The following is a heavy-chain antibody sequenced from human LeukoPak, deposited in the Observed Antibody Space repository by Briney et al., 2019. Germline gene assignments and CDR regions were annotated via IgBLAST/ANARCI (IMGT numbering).Heavy chain of an antibody. CDR1: GGSISSGGYS. CDR2: IYHSGST. Sequence: SETLSLTCAVSGGSISSGGYSWSWIRQPPGKGLEWIGYIYHSGSTYYNPSLKSRVTISVDRSKNQFSLKLSSVTAADTAVYYCARAENCSGGSCSSFGYWGQGTLVTVSS. J-gene: IGHJ4*02. D-gene: IGHD2-15*01. V-gene: IGHV4-30-2*01. CDR3: ARAENCSGGSCSSFGY.